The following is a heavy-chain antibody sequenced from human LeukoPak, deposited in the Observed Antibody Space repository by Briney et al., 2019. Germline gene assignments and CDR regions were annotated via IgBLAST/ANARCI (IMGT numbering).Heavy chain of an antibody. J-gene: IGHJ2*01. CDR2: VTWNSGSK. V-gene: IGHV3-9*01. CDR3: AKANSNWYFDL. CDR1: GFTFGDYA. Sequence: PGGSLRLSCAASGFTFGDYAMPWVRQAPGKGLEWVSGVTWNSGSKGYADSVKGRFTISRDNVKNSLYLQMNSLRAEDTALYYCAKANSNWYFDLWGRGTLVSVSS.